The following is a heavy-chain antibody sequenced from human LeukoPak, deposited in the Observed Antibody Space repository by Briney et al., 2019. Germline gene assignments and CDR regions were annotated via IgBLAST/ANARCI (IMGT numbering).Heavy chain of an antibody. V-gene: IGHV3-23*01. D-gene: IGHD3-22*01. CDR3: AKDLYGSSGYYYLFDS. CDR2: ISGSVGST. Sequence: GGSLRLSCAASGFTFSSDAVSWVREAPGEGVEWVSAISGSVGSTYYADSVKGRVTISRDNSKDKVYLQMNRLRAEETAVYYCAKDLYGSSGYYYLFDSWGQGTLVTAS. J-gene: IGHJ4*02. CDR1: GFTFSSDA.